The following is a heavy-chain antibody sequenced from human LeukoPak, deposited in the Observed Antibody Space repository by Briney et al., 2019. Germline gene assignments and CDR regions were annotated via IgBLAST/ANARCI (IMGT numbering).Heavy chain of an antibody. D-gene: IGHD1-26*01. Sequence: GGSLRLSCAASGFTFSSYDMHWVRQATGKGLEWVSAIGTAGDTYYPGSVKGRFTISRENAKNSLYLQMNSLRAGDTAVYYCARAGAGATGDDAFDIWGQGTMVTVSS. V-gene: IGHV3-13*01. CDR2: IGTAGDT. CDR1: GFTFSSYD. CDR3: ARAGAGATGDDAFDI. J-gene: IGHJ3*02.